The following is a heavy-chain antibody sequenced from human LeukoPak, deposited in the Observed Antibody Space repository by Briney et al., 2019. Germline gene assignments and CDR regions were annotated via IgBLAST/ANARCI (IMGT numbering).Heavy chain of an antibody. D-gene: IGHD6-13*01. Sequence: SETLSLTCTVSGGSISSDGYYWSWIRQHPGKGLEWIGSIYYTGSTYYNPSLKSRATISVNTSKNHFSLKLTSVTAADTAVYYCARGTGGAAAADFDPWGQGTLVTVSS. V-gene: IGHV4-31*03. CDR2: IYYTGST. CDR3: ARGTGGAAAADFDP. CDR1: GGSISSDGYY. J-gene: IGHJ5*02.